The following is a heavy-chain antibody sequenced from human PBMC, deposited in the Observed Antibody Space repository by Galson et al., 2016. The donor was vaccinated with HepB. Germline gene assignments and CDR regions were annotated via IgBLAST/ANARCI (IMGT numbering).Heavy chain of an antibody. D-gene: IGHD2/OR15-2a*01. J-gene: IGHJ4*02. V-gene: IGHV3-30*03. Sequence: SLRLSCAASGFASRNYGMHWVRQAPGKGLEWVAADSMDGRRKWYAESVKGRFTISRDNFSNMLFLQMSSLRPDDTAVYFCARRHEYCPPVGCSVDYWGQGTLVSVSS. CDR2: DSMDGRRK. CDR3: ARRHEYCPPVGCSVDY. CDR1: GFASRNYG.